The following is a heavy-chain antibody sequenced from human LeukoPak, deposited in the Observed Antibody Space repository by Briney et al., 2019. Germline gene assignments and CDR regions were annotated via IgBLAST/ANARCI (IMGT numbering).Heavy chain of an antibody. CDR3: AKAYSSGWYDFDY. J-gene: IGHJ4*02. CDR2: ISASGGVI. Sequence: GGSLRLSCAASGFTFRNYAMTWVHQAPGKGLEWVSSISASGGVIYYADSVKGRFTISRDRSKNTLYLQMNSLKAEYTAIYYCAKAYSSGWYDFDYWGQGTLVTV. V-gene: IGHV3-23*01. D-gene: IGHD6-19*01. CDR1: GFTFRNYA.